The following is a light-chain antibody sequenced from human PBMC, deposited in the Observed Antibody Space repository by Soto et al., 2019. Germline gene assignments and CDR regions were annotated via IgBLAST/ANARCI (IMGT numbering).Light chain of an antibody. CDR3: QQYSNYPLT. V-gene: IGKV1-5*01. Sequence: DIQMTQSPSTLSASIGDRVTITCRASQGITTFLAWYQQKPGKAPQILIYDASKLEPGVPSRLSGGGSGTEFTLTISSLQPDDFATYYCQQYSNYPLTFGGGTKVDIK. CDR2: DAS. CDR1: QGITTF. J-gene: IGKJ4*01.